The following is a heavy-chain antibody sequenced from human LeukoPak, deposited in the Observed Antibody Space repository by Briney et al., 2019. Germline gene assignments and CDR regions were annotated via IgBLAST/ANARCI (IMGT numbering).Heavy chain of an antibody. D-gene: IGHD6-13*01. CDR1: GFTFSSYG. CDR3: ARLSGSSSWYGIDY. J-gene: IGHJ4*02. V-gene: IGHV3-48*02. Sequence: GGSLRLSCAASGFTFSSYGMTWVRQAPGKGLEWVSYINSGGSTKYYADSVKGRFTISRDNAKNTLYLQMNSLRDEDTAVYYCARLSGSSSWYGIDYWGQGTLVTVSS. CDR2: INSGGSTK.